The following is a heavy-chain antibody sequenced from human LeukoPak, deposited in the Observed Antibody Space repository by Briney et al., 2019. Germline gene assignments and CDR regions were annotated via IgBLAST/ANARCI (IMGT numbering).Heavy chain of an antibody. CDR2: ISAYSGNT. D-gene: IGHD3-10*01. J-gene: IGHJ6*03. CDR3: ARRQGGSGLYYMDV. Sequence: ASVKVSCKASGYTFTSYGISWVRQAPGQGLEWMGWISAYSGNTNYAQKLQGRVTMTTDTSTSTAYMELRSLRSDDTAVYYCARRQGGSGLYYMDVWGKGTTVTVSS. CDR1: GYTFTSYG. V-gene: IGHV1-18*01.